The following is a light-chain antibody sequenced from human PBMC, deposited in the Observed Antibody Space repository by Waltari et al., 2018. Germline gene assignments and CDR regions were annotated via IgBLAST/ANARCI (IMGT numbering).Light chain of an antibody. CDR1: NLGGKT. V-gene: IGLV3-9*01. Sequence: SFEVPQPRSVSVAPGQTARITCGANNLGGKTVHWTQQRPGQAPVLVIYRDTLRASGIAERFSGSNSGDMATLSISGAQAGDEGDYYCQVWDSSTEVVFGGGTKLTVL. CDR2: RDT. J-gene: IGLJ2*01. CDR3: QVWDSSTEVV.